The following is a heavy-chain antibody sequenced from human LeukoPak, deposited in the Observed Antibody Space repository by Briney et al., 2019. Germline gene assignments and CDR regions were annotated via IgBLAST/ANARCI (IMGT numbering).Heavy chain of an antibody. D-gene: IGHD3-3*01. V-gene: IGHV3-7*01. CDR1: GFTFSSYW. CDR3: ARAHGNYDFWSGYLYYMDV. J-gene: IGHJ6*03. CDR2: IKQDGSEK. Sequence: GGSLRLSCAASGFTFSSYWMSWVRQAPGKGLEWVANIKQDGSEKYYVDSVKGRFTISRDNAKNSLYLQMHSLRAEDTAVYYCARAHGNYDFWSGYLYYMDVWGKGTTVTVSS.